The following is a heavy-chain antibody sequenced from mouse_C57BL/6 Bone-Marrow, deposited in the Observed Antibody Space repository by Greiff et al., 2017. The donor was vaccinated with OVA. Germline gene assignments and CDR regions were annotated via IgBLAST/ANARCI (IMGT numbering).Heavy chain of an antibody. CDR3: ARNTGSSPWYFDV. J-gene: IGHJ1*03. D-gene: IGHD1-1*01. CDR2: IWSGGST. Sequence: VQLQESGPGLVQPSQSLSITCTVSGFSLTSYGVHWVRQSPGKGLEWLGVIWSGGSTDYNAAFISRLSISKDNSKCQVFFKMNSLQADDTAIYYCARNTGSSPWYFDVWGTGTTVTVSS. V-gene: IGHV2-2*01. CDR1: GFSLTSYG.